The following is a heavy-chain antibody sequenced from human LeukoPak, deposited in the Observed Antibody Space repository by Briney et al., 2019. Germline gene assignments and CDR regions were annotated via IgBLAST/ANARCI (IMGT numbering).Heavy chain of an antibody. J-gene: IGHJ3*02. CDR2: IYYSGST. Sequence: PSETLSLTCTVSGGSISSSSYYWGWIRQPPGKGLEWIGSIYYSGSTYYNPSLKSRVTISVDTSKNQFSLKLSSVTAADTAVYYCARAVIVGAIGHDAFDIWGQGTMVTVSS. CDR1: GGSISSSSYY. D-gene: IGHD1-26*01. CDR3: ARAVIVGAIGHDAFDI. V-gene: IGHV4-39*07.